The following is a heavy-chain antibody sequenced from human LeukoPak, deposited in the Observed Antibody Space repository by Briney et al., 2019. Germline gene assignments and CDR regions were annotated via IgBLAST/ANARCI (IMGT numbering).Heavy chain of an antibody. CDR2: IYYSGST. Sequence: SETLSLTCTVSGGSISSSSYYWGWIRQPPGKGLEWIGSIYYSGSTYYNPSLKSRVTISVDTSKNQFSLKLSSVTAADTAVYYCAKETRQQWLVRGAFDIWGQGTMVTVSS. J-gene: IGHJ3*02. V-gene: IGHV4-39*02. D-gene: IGHD6-19*01. CDR3: AKETRQQWLVRGAFDI. CDR1: GGSISSSSYY.